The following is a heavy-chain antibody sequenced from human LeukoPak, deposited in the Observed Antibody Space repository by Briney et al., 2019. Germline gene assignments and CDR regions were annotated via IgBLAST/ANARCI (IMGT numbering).Heavy chain of an antibody. CDR2: ISSSSSYI. D-gene: IGHD2-15*01. Sequence: GGSLRLSCAASGFTFSSYSMNWVRQAPGKGLEWVSAISSSSSYIYYADSVKGRFTISRDNAKNSLYLQMNSLRAEDTAVYYCAIFRSERCSGGSGYDPLGWFDPWGQGTLVTVSS. CDR1: GFTFSSYS. J-gene: IGHJ5*02. V-gene: IGHV3-21*04. CDR3: AIFRSERCSGGSGYDPLGWFDP.